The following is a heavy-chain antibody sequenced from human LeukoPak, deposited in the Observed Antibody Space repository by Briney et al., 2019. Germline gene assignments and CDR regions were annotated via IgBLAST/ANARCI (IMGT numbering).Heavy chain of an antibody. Sequence: PGGSLRLSCAASGFTFSSYGMHWVRQAPGKGLEWVAVISYDTSNKYYADSVKGRFTISRDNSKNALYLEMNSLRAEDTAVYSCAKDFSRWLRLDDAFDIWGQGTMVTVSS. D-gene: IGHD5-12*01. V-gene: IGHV3-30*18. CDR2: ISYDTSNK. CDR1: GFTFSSYG. CDR3: AKDFSRWLRLDDAFDI. J-gene: IGHJ3*02.